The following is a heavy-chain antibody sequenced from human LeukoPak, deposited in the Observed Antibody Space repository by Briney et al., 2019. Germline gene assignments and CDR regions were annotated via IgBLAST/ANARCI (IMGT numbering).Heavy chain of an antibody. J-gene: IGHJ2*01. CDR1: GFTFSTYS. V-gene: IGHV3-21*01. CDR2: ISSSGAYI. Sequence: GGSLRLSCAASGFTFSTYSMNWVRQAPGKGLEWVSSISSSGAYIYLADSLKGRFTISRDNAKNSLYLQMNSLRAEDTAVYYCARAVAVAGTDWYSISGAVAPWSLSPQ. D-gene: IGHD6-19*01. CDR3: ARAVAVAGTDWYSIS.